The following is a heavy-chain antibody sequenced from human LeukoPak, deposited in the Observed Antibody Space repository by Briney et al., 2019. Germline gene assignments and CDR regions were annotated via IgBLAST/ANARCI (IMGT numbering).Heavy chain of an antibody. V-gene: IGHV1-46*01. CDR2: INPSGGST. Sequence: ASVRVSCKASGYIFTSYGLSWVRQAPGQGLEWMGIINPSGGSTSYAQKFQGRVTMTRDMSTSTVYMELSSLRSEDTAVYYCATTGEYSSSSEAFDIWGQGTMVTVSS. CDR1: GYIFTSYG. J-gene: IGHJ3*02. D-gene: IGHD6-6*01. CDR3: ATTGEYSSSSEAFDI.